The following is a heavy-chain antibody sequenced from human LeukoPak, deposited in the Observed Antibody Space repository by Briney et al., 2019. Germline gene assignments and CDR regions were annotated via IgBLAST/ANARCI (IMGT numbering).Heavy chain of an antibody. J-gene: IGHJ6*03. D-gene: IGHD3-10*01. Sequence: HGESLKISCKGSGYNFTNHWIGWVRQMPGKGLEWMGVIYPDDSDTRYSPSFQGQVTMSADKSISTAYLQWSSLKASDTALYYCARRSYYYYYMDVWGKGTTVIVSS. V-gene: IGHV5-51*01. CDR2: IYPDDSDT. CDR1: GYNFTNHW. CDR3: ARRSYYYYYMDV.